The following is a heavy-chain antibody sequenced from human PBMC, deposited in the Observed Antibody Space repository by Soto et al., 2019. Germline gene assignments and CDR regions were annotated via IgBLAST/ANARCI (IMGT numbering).Heavy chain of an antibody. CDR2: INPNSGNT. Sequence: QVQLVQSGAEVKKPGASVKVSCKASGYPFTKYDINWVRQATGLGLEWMGWINPNSGNTGYSQKFQGRVTMTRNTSISTAYMELSSLRFDDTAVYYCARSPPRVEKNNYAGGWFDPWGQGTLVTVSS. V-gene: IGHV1-8*01. CDR1: GYPFTKYD. J-gene: IGHJ5*02. CDR3: ARSPPRVEKNNYAGGWFDP. D-gene: IGHD4-4*01.